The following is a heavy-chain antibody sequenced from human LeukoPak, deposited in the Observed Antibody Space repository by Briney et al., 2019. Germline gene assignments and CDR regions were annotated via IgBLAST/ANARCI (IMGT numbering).Heavy chain of an antibody. CDR3: ARGEEYYDILTGYYTDYYYGMDV. CDR1: GYTFTSYY. D-gene: IGHD3-9*01. Sequence: ASVKVSCKASGYTFTSYYMHWVRQAPGQGLEWMGIINPSGGNTNYAQKLQGRVTMTTDTSTSTAYMELRSLRSDDTAVYYCARGEEYYDILTGYYTDYYYGMDVWGQGTTVTVSS. V-gene: IGHV1-46*01. J-gene: IGHJ6*02. CDR2: INPSGGNT.